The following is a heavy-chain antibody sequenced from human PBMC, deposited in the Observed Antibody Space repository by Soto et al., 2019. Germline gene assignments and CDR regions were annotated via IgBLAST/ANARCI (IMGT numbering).Heavy chain of an antibody. CDR3: ARRTWGMDV. CDR2: IFHNGNT. V-gene: IGHV4-4*02. Sequence: QVQLQESGPGLVTPSGTLSLTCAVSSGSITSSNWWSWVRQPPGKGLEWIGEIFHNGNTYYNPSLQSRVTISVDTSKNQFSVNLRSVTAADTAVYYCARRTWGMDVWGQGTTVTVSS. D-gene: IGHD2-8*01. J-gene: IGHJ6*02. CDR1: SGSITSSNW.